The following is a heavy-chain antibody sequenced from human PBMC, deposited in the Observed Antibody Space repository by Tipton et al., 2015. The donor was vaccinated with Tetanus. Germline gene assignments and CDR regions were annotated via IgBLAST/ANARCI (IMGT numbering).Heavy chain of an antibody. CDR3: AKDLSPRLFRAEMTTDAFDI. CDR1: GFTFSSYA. V-gene: IGHV3-23*01. CDR2: ISGSGGST. D-gene: IGHD5-24*01. J-gene: IGHJ3*02. Sequence: SLRLSCAASGFTFSSYAMSWVRQAPGKGLEWVSAISGSGGSTYYADSVKGRFTISRDNSKNTLYLQMNSLRAEDTAVYYCAKDLSPRLFRAEMTTDAFDIWGQGTMVTVSS.